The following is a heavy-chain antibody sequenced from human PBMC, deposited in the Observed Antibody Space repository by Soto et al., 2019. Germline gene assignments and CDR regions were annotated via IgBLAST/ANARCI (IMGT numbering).Heavy chain of an antibody. CDR1: GLTFSDCY. CDR2: ISSSGSSI. CDR3: ARVRFGEWGYAMDV. Sequence: QVQLVESGGGLVKPGGSLRLSCAASGLTFSDCYMDWIRQAPRKWLKWVSYISSSGSSINYAGSVKGRFTISRDNAKNSLYLQMNSLRAEDTAMYYCARVRFGEWGYAMDVWGQGTTVTVSS. V-gene: IGHV3-11*01. J-gene: IGHJ6*02. D-gene: IGHD3-10*01.